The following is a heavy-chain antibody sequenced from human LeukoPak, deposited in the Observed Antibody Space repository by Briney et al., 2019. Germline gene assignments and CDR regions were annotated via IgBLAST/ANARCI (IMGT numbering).Heavy chain of an antibody. J-gene: IGHJ4*02. CDR3: ARDLRMVKGCFDY. CDR1: GFTFDDYA. D-gene: IGHD2-21*01. V-gene: IGHV3-9*01. Sequence: GGSLRLSCAASGFTFDDYAMHWVRQAPGKGLEWVSGISWNSGSIGYADSVKGRFTISRDNAKNSLYLQMNSLRAEDTAVYYCARDLRMVKGCFDYWGQGTLVTVSS. CDR2: ISWNSGSI.